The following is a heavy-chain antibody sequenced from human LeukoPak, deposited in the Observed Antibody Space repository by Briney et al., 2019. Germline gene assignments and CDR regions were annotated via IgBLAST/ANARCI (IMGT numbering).Heavy chain of an antibody. CDR3: ARAMSTFGGVRNYFDS. CDR2: VSISSGTI. V-gene: IGHV3-48*04. D-gene: IGHD3-16*01. J-gene: IGHJ4*02. CDR1: GFTFTGHN. Sequence: PGGSLRLSCAASGFTFTGHNMNWVRQAPGKGLEWISFVSISSGTIYYTDSVKGRFSISRDNAKSSLYLQMNSLRAEDTAVYYCARAMSTFGGVRNYFDSWGQGTLVTVSS.